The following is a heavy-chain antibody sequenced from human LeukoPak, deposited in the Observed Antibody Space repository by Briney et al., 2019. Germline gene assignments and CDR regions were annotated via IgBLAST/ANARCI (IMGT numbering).Heavy chain of an antibody. CDR2: VHLDGRT. J-gene: IGHJ4*02. V-gene: IGHV4-4*02. Sequence: SETLSLTCGVSGGSVINTDWWTWVRQPPGKGLEWIGEVHLDGRTNYNPSLESRLTMSVDVSENQVSLKLTSVTAADTAVYYCAREGGFYRPLDYSGQGTLVTVSS. CDR1: GGSVINTDW. CDR3: AREGGFYRPLDY. D-gene: IGHD3-3*01.